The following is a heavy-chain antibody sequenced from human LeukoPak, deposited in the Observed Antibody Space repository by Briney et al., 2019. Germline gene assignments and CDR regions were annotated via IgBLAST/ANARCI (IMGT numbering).Heavy chain of an antibody. J-gene: IGHJ4*02. D-gene: IGHD5-24*01. CDR1: GFTFSSYS. CDR3: ARDLGDGYTIDY. Sequence: GGSLRLSCAASGFTFSSYSMNWVRQASGKGLEWVSSISSSSSYIYYADSVKGRFTISRDNAKNSLYLQMNSLRAEDTAVYYCARDLGDGYTIDYWGQGTLVTVSS. V-gene: IGHV3-21*01. CDR2: ISSSSSYI.